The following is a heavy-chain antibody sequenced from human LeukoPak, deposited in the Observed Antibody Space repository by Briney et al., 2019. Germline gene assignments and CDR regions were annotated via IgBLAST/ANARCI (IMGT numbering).Heavy chain of an antibody. Sequence: SETLSLTCTVSGGSISSYYWSWIRQPPGKGLEWIGYIYYSGSTNYNPSLKSRVTISVDTSKNQFSLKLSSVTAADTAAYYCARHGGFSFFGPWGQGTLVTVSS. CDR2: IYYSGST. D-gene: IGHD5-18*01. CDR1: GGSISSYY. J-gene: IGHJ5*02. CDR3: ARHGGFSFFGP. V-gene: IGHV4-59*08.